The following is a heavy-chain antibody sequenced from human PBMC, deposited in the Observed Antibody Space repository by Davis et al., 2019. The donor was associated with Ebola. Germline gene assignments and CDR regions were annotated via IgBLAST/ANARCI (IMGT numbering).Heavy chain of an antibody. Sequence: PGGSLRLSCVASGFSFSNFGMNWVRQAPGKGLEWVSGLSGSGGRTYYTDSVKGRFTISRDDAENSLYLQMNSLTAEDTALYFCARGQHGDYGWFDPWGQGILITVSS. CDR1: GFSFSNFG. CDR3: ARGQHGDYGWFDP. V-gene: IGHV3-23*01. D-gene: IGHD4-17*01. J-gene: IGHJ5*02. CDR2: LSGSGGRT.